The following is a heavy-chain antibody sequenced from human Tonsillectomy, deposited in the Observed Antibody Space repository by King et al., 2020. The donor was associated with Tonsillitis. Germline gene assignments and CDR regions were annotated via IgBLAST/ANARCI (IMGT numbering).Heavy chain of an antibody. J-gene: IGHJ4*02. CDR3: AKDEEQWLLPGVFDY. CDR1: GFTFSTYA. V-gene: IGHV3-23*04. D-gene: IGHD6-19*01. Sequence: VQLVESGGGLVQPGGSLRLSCVTSGFTFSTYAMSWVRQAPGQGLEWLSSISGSGERTYYADSVKGRFTISRDNSKNTLYLQMNSLRAEDRAISYCAKDEEQWLLPGVFDYWGQGTLVTVSS. CDR2: ISGSGERT.